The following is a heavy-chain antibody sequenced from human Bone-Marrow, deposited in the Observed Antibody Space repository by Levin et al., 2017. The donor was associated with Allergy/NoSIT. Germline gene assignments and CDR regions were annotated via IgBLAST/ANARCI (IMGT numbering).Heavy chain of an antibody. V-gene: IGHV4-30-4*01. CDR1: GGSFSSGDYY. J-gene: IGHJ6*03. D-gene: IGHD5-18*01. CDR3: ARDPGYNYSNDYYMDV. Sequence: LRLSCIVSGGSFSSGDYYWSWIRQPPGKGLEWIGYISYSGSTSYNPSLKSRLTISVDTSKNQFSLQLRSVTAADTAVYYCARDPGYNYSNDYYMDVWGKGTTVTVSS. CDR2: ISYSGST.